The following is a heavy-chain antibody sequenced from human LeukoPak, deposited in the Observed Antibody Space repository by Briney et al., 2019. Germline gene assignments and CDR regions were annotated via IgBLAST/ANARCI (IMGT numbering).Heavy chain of an antibody. Sequence: GGSLRLSCAASKFTFSSYWMSWVRQVPGKGLEWVAVISYDGSNKYYADSVKGRFTISRDNSKNTLYLQMNSLRAEDTAVYYCAKVRWNDSSGYWGQGTLVTVSS. J-gene: IGHJ4*02. CDR3: AKVRWNDSSGY. V-gene: IGHV3-30*18. CDR1: KFTFSSYW. D-gene: IGHD3-22*01. CDR2: ISYDGSNK.